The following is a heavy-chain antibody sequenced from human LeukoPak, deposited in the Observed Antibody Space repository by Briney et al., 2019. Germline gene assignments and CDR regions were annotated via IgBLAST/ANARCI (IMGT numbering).Heavy chain of an antibody. CDR1: GYTFTGYY. V-gene: IGHV1-2*02. Sequence: GASVKVSCKASGYTFTGYYMHWVRQAPGQGLEGMGWINPNSGGTNYAQKFQGRVTMTRDTSISTAYMELSRLRSDDTAVYYCARVISGSGSVFDPWGQGTLVTVSS. CDR2: INPNSGGT. D-gene: IGHD3-10*01. J-gene: IGHJ5*02. CDR3: ARVISGSGSVFDP.